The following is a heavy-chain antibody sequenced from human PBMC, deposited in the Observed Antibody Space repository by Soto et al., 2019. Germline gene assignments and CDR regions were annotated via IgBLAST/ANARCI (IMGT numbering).Heavy chain of an antibody. D-gene: IGHD3-22*01. V-gene: IGHV3-74*01. CDR1: GFTFNTYW. Sequence: GGSLRLSCAASGFTFNTYWMHWVRQAPGKGLLWVSRINSDGSSTTYADFVKGRFTMSRDNAKNTLYLHMNSLRAEDKAVEYCVRPYYDGSGYLPNNYYGMDVWGQGTTVTVSS. J-gene: IGHJ6*02. CDR2: INSDGSST. CDR3: VRPYYDGSGYLPNNYYGMDV.